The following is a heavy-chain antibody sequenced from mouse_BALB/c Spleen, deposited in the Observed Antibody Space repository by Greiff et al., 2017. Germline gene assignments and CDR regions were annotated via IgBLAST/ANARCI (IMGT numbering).Heavy chain of an antibody. Sequence: QVQLQQSGAELMKPGASVKISCEATGYTFSSYWIEWVKQRPGHGLEWIGEILPGSGSTNYNEKFKGKATFTADTSSNTAYMQLSSLTSEDSAVYYCASDPQSYYFDYWGQGTTLTVSS. V-gene: IGHV1-9*01. CDR2: ILPGSGST. CDR1: GYTFSSYW. CDR3: ASDPQSYYFDY. J-gene: IGHJ2*01.